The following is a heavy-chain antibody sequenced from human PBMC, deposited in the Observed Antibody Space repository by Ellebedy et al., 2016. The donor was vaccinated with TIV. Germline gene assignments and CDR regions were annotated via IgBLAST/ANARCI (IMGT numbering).Heavy chain of an antibody. D-gene: IGHD6-19*01. Sequence: PGGSLRLSCAASGFTFSSYAMSWVRQAPGKGLEWVAVISYDGSNKYYADSVKGRFTISRDNSKNTLYLQMNSLRPEDTAVYYCARVFEQWLFSWYFDFWGQGTLVTVSS. V-gene: IGHV3-30-3*01. CDR3: ARVFEQWLFSWYFDF. J-gene: IGHJ4*02. CDR1: GFTFSSYA. CDR2: ISYDGSNK.